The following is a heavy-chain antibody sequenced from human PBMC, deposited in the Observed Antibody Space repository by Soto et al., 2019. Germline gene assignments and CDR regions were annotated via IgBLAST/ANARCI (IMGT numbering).Heavy chain of an antibody. CDR3: ATRPHASDRTGYLGVFDY. D-gene: IGHD3-22*01. J-gene: IGHJ4*02. CDR1: GFTFSNYW. Sequence: EEQLVESGGGLVQPGGSLRLSCAASGFTFSNYWMSWVRQAPGKGLEWVANIKQDGSEKYYVDSVKGRFTISRDNAKNSLFLQMNSLRVEDTAVYYCATRPHASDRTGYLGVFDYWGQGTLVAVSS. V-gene: IGHV3-7*01. CDR2: IKQDGSEK.